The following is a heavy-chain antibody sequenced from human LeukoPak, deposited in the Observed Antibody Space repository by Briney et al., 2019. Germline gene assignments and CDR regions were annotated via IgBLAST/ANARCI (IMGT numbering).Heavy chain of an antibody. CDR3: ARDMNEYYGLRGYFDY. J-gene: IGHJ4*02. CDR2: IWYDGSNK. Sequence: GGSLRLSCAASGFTFSSYGMHWVRQAPGKGLEWVAVIWYDGSNKYYADSVKGRFTISRDNSKNTLYLQMNSLRAEDTAVYYCARDMNEYYGLRGYFDYWGQGTLVTVSS. D-gene: IGHD3-10*01. V-gene: IGHV3-33*01. CDR1: GFTFSSYG.